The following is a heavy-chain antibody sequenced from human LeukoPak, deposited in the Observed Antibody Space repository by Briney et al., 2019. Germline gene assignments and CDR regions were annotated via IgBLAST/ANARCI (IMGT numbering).Heavy chain of an antibody. J-gene: IGHJ3*02. V-gene: IGHV4-59*08. CDR1: GGSISSYY. D-gene: IGHD2-2*01. CDR3: ARTVVEDAFDI. Sequence: SETLSLTCTVSGGSISSYYWSWIRQPPGKGLEWIGYIYYSGSTYYNPSLKSRVTISVDTSKNQFSLKLSSVTAADTAVYYCARTVVEDAFDIWGQGTMVTVSS. CDR2: IYYSGST.